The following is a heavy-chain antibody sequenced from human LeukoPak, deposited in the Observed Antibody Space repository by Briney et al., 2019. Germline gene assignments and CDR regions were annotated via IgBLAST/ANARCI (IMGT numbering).Heavy chain of an antibody. CDR3: AKSPYIASHIDFDY. Sequence: GGSPRLSCAASGFTFSTYAMNWVRQAPGEGLKWVSCITGDSAYIYYADSVKGRFTISRDNSKSTLYLQMNSLRAEDTAVYYCAKSPYIASHIDFDYWGQGTLVTVSS. CDR2: ITGDSAYI. CDR1: GFTFSTYA. D-gene: IGHD3-16*01. V-gene: IGHV3-23*01. J-gene: IGHJ4*02.